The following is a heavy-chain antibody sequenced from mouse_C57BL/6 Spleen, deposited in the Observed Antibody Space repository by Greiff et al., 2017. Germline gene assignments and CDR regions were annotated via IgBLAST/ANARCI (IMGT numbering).Heavy chain of an antibody. CDR2: IDPSDSST. Sequence: VQLQQPGAELVKPGASVKLSCKASGYTFTSYWMQWVKQRPGQGLEWIGEIDPSDSSTNYNQKFKGKATLTVDTSSSTAYMQLSSLTSEDSAVYYCARTAQANYFDYWGQGTTLTVSS. CDR1: GYTFTSYW. V-gene: IGHV1-50*01. CDR3: ARTAQANYFDY. J-gene: IGHJ2*01. D-gene: IGHD3-2*02.